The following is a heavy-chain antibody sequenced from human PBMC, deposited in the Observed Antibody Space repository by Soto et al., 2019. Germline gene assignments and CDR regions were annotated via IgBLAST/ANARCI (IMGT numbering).Heavy chain of an antibody. V-gene: IGHV3-21*01. D-gene: IGHD3-22*01. J-gene: IGHJ4*02. Sequence: PGGSLRLSCAASGFTFSSYSMNWVRQAPGKGLEWVSSTSSSSSYIYYADSVKGRFTISRDNAKNSLYLQMNSLRAEDTAVYYCARGLFYYDSSGYLGYWGQGTLVTVSS. CDR3: ARGLFYYDSSGYLGY. CDR2: TSSSSSYI. CDR1: GFTFSSYS.